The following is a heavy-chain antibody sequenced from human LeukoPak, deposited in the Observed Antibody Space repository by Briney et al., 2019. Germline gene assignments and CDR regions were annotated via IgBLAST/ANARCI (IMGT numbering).Heavy chain of an antibody. Sequence: SETLSLTCTVSGASISSDGFYWSWIRQLPGKGLEWIGYIYYTGFTYCKPSLKSRVTMSVDTSQNQFSLRMSSTTAADTAVYYCARAGLGIENYYYYMDVWGKGTTVTVSS. CDR1: GASISSDGFY. CDR2: IYYTGFT. CDR3: ARAGLGIENYYYYMDV. V-gene: IGHV4-31*03. D-gene: IGHD1-14*01. J-gene: IGHJ6*03.